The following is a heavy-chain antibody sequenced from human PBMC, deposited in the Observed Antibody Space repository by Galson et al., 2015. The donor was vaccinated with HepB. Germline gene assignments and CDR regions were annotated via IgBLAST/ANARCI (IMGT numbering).Heavy chain of an antibody. D-gene: IGHD3-10*01. CDR2: IGTAGDP. CDR1: GFTFSSYD. J-gene: IGHJ2*01. CDR3: ARAQRPRGFDL. Sequence: SLRLSCAASGFTFSSYDMHWVRQATGKGLKWVSAIGTAGDPYYPGSVKGRFTISRENAKNSLYLQMNSLRAGDTAVYYCARAQRPRGFDLWGRGTLVTVSS. V-gene: IGHV3-13*05.